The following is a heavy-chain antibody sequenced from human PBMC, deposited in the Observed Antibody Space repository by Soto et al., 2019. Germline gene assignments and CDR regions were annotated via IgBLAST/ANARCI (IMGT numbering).Heavy chain of an antibody. CDR3: ARGGSHSSDS. CDR2: IKEDGSET. J-gene: IGHJ4*02. D-gene: IGHD1-26*01. CDR1: GFTFSDFW. Sequence: EVQLVESGGNLVQPGGSLRLSCAASGFTFSDFWMSWVRRAPGRGLEWVANIKEDGSETYYVDSVEGRFTISRDNAKKFLYLQMNSLRAEGTALYYCARGGSHSSDSWGQGALVTVSS. V-gene: IGHV3-7*05.